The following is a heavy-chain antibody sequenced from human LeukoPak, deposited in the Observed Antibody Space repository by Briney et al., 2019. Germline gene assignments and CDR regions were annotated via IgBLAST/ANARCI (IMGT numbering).Heavy chain of an antibody. CDR1: GFTFSSYA. J-gene: IGHJ5*02. D-gene: IGHD3-10*01. CDR2: IPYDGSNK. V-gene: IGHV3-30-3*01. CDR3: ARDLGDPLWFGSNWFDP. Sequence: GGSLRLSCAASGFTFSSYAMHWVRQAPGKGLEWVAVIPYDGSNKYYADSVKGRFTISRDNSKNTLYLQMNSLRAEDTAVYYCARDLGDPLWFGSNWFDPWGQGTLVTVSS.